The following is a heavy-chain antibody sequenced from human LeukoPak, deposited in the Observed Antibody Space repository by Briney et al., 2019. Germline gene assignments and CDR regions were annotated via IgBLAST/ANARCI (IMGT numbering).Heavy chain of an antibody. CDR2: IYSSGST. CDR1: SGSINSYY. J-gene: IGHJ3*02. V-gene: IGHV4-59*01. CDR3: AREGAVGVITLDDAFDI. D-gene: IGHD3-16*02. Sequence: SETLSLTCTVSSGSINSYYWNWIRQPPGNGLEWIGRIYSSGSTNYSPSLKSRVTISVDTSKNQFSLKLSSVTAADTAVYYCAREGAVGVITLDDAFDIWGQGTMVTVSS.